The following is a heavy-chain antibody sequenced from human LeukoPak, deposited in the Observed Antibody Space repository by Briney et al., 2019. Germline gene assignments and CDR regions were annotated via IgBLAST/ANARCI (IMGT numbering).Heavy chain of an antibody. CDR1: GFTFSSYG. CDR3: AKADYYYGSGSTSATFDY. Sequence: GTSLRLSCAASGFTFSSYGMHWVRQAPGKGLEWVAVISYAGTNKYYADSVKGRFSISRDNSKNTLYVQMNSLRAEDTAIYYCAKADYYYGSGSTSATFDYWGQGTLVTVSS. J-gene: IGHJ4*02. CDR2: ISYAGTNK. D-gene: IGHD3-10*01. V-gene: IGHV3-30*18.